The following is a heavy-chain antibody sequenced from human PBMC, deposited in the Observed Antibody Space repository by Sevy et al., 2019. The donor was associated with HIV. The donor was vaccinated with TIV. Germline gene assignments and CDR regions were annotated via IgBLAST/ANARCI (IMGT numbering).Heavy chain of an antibody. V-gene: IGHV4-34*01. CDR2: INHSGST. Sequence: SETLSLTCAVYGGSFSGYYWSWIRQPPGKGLEWIGEINHSGSTNYNPSLKSRVTISVDTSKNQFSLKLSSVTAADTAVYYCARGLGGFRELLSAYYFDYLGQGTLVTVSS. CDR1: GGSFSGYY. CDR3: ARGLGGFRELLSAYYFDY. J-gene: IGHJ4*02. D-gene: IGHD3-10*01.